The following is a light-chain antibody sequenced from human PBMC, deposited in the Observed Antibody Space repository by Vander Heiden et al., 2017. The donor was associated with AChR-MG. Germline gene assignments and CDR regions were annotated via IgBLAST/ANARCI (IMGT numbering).Light chain of an antibody. CDR3: QQANTYPRT. V-gene: IGKV1-12*01. CDR1: QGLSTW. Sequence: DIQMTQSPPSVSASVGDTVTITCRASQGLSTWLAWYQQTPGQAPKVLIYGSSKMQSGVPSRFSGSGSGTEFTLTISGLQPEDFATYYCQQANTYPRTFGQRTKVEVK. CDR2: GSS. J-gene: IGKJ1*01.